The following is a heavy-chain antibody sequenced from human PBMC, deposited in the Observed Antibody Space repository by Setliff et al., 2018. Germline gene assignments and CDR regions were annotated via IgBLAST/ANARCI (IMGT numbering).Heavy chain of an antibody. D-gene: IGHD3-16*01. V-gene: IGHV1-18*01. Sequence: ASVKVSCKASGYTFRQSIVSWVRQAPGQGLEWLGWIGVYSGNTYSAQRFQGRVSLTTDESTNTAYLELRGLRSDDTAVYYCMRLVRFCSRTVCQRTSGDEAWGQGILVTVSS. CDR3: MRLVRFCSRTVCQRTSGDEA. CDR1: GYTFRQSI. J-gene: IGHJ5*02. CDR2: IGVYSGNT.